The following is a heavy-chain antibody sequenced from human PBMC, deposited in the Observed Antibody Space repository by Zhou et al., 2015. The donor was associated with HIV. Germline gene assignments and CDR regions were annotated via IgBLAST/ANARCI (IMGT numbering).Heavy chain of an antibody. CDR1: GFTFSDYY. CDR3: VRDRTFCNSPICYDVFDI. J-gene: IGHJ3*02. V-gene: IGHV3-11*04. Sequence: QVQLMESGGGLVKPGGSLRVSCSASGFTFSDYYMAWIRQTPGKGLEWVSYITRTGSTTQYAASMKGRFTISRDNAKNLLYLQMNSLRAEDTAVYYCVRDRTFCNSPICYDVFDIWGQGTMVAVSS. CDR2: ITRTGSTT. D-gene: IGHD2/OR15-2a*01.